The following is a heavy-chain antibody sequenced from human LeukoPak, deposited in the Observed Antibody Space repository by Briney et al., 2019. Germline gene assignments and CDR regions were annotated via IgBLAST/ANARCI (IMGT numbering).Heavy chain of an antibody. J-gene: IGHJ5*02. Sequence: GGSLRLSCAASGFTFSNYWMHWVRQAPGKGLVWVSRINSDGINTSYADSVKGRFTISRDNAKNTLNLQMNSLRAEDTAVYYCARDLGQYYDTSDNWFDPWGQGTLVTVSS. V-gene: IGHV3-74*01. CDR2: INSDGINT. D-gene: IGHD3-22*01. CDR3: ARDLGQYYDTSDNWFDP. CDR1: GFTFSNYW.